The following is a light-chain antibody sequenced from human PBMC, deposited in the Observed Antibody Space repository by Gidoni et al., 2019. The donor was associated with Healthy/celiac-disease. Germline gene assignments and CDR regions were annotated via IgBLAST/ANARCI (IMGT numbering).Light chain of an antibody. Sequence: EIVLTQSPGTLSLSPGERATLSCRASQSVSSSYLAGYQQKPGQAPRLLIYGASSRATGIPDFTLTISRLEPEDFAVYYCQQYGSSPPYTFGQGTKLEIK. CDR2: GAS. J-gene: IGKJ2*01. V-gene: IGKV3-20*01. CDR3: QQYGSSPPYT. CDR1: QSVSSSY.